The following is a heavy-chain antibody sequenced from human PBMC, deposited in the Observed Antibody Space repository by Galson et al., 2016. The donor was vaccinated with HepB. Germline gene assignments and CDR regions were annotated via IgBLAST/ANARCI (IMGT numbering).Heavy chain of an antibody. CDR3: VAGAGWLPDY. J-gene: IGHJ4*02. D-gene: IGHD6-19*01. CDR2: IEKDGSEE. Sequence: SLRLSCAVSGLTFNIQYMSWVRQAPGKGLEWVANIEKDGSEENYVDSVKARFTISRDNAKNSAYLQMNNVRAEDTAIYYCVAGAGWLPDYWGQGTLVSVSS. CDR1: GLTFNIQY. V-gene: IGHV3-7*03.